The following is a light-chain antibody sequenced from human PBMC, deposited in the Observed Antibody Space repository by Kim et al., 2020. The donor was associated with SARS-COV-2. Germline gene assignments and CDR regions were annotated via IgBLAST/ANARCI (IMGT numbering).Light chain of an antibody. CDR1: QSVLYSSNNKNY. V-gene: IGKV4-1*01. Sequence: ATITCKSSQSVLYSSNNKNYLAWYQQKPGQPPKLLIYWASTRESGVPDRFSGSGSGTDFTLTISSLQAEDVAVYYCQQYYSTPGYTFGQGTKLEIK. CDR3: QQYYSTPGYT. CDR2: WAS. J-gene: IGKJ2*01.